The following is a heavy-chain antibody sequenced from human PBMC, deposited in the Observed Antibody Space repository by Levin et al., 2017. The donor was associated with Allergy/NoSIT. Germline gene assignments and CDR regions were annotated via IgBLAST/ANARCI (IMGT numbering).Heavy chain of an antibody. CDR3: AKGGTDYYGSGSYDY. D-gene: IGHD3-10*01. J-gene: IGHJ4*02. Sequence: SLKISCAASGFTFDDYAMHWVRQAPGKGLEWVSGISWNSGSIGYADSVKGRFTISRDNAKNSLYLQMNSLRAEDTALYYCAKGGTDYYGSGSYDYWGQGTLVTVSS. V-gene: IGHV3-9*01. CDR1: GFTFDDYA. CDR2: ISWNSGSI.